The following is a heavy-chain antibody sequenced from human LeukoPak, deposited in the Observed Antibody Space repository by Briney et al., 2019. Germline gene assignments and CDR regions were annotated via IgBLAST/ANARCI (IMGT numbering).Heavy chain of an antibody. CDR2: IYYSGST. J-gene: IGHJ4*02. CDR1: GGSISSSDW. CDR3: ASFSGSYFDY. Sequence: SETLSLTCAVSGGSISSSDWWSWVRQPPGKGLEWLGQIYYSGSTNYNPSLKSRVTISVDKSKNQFSLKLSSVTAADTAVYYCASFSGSYFDYWGQGTLVTVSS. D-gene: IGHD1-26*01. V-gene: IGHV4-4*02.